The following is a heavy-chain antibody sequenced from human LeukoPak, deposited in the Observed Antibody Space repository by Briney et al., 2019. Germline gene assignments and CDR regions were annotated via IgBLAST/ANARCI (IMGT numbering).Heavy chain of an antibody. J-gene: IGHJ4*02. Sequence: SETLSLTCTVSGGSISSYYWSWIRQPPGKGLEWIGYIYYSGSTNYNPSLKSRVTISVDTSKNQFSLKLSSVTAADTAVYYCARQNSDSSGYIVGDYYFDYWGQGTLVTVSS. CDR3: ARQNSDSSGYIVGDYYFDY. CDR1: GGSISSYY. CDR2: IYYSGST. V-gene: IGHV4-59*08. D-gene: IGHD3-22*01.